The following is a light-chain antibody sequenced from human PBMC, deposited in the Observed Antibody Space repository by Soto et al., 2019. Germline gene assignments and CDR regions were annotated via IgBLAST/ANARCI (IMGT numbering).Light chain of an antibody. J-gene: IGKJ4*01. V-gene: IGKV3-11*01. Sequence: EIVLTQSPATLSFSPGERATLSCRASQSVSSYLAWYQQKPGQAPRLLIYDASNRATGIPARFRGSGSGTDFTLTIRSLETEDFAVYYCQQRSNWPHTFGGGTKVEIK. CDR1: QSVSSY. CDR3: QQRSNWPHT. CDR2: DAS.